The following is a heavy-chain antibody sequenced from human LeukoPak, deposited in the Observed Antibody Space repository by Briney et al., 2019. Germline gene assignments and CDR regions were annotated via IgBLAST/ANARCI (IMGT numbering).Heavy chain of an antibody. CDR1: GGSISSYY. V-gene: IGHV4-59*01. J-gene: IGHJ6*02. CDR2: IYYSGST. D-gene: IGHD6-13*01. CDR3: ARVIAAAGFTYGMDV. Sequence: SDTLSLTCTVSGGSISSYYWSWIRQPPGKGLEWIGYIYYSGSTNYNPSLKSRVTISVDTSKNQFSLKLSSVTAADTAVYYCARVIAAAGFTYGMDVWGQGTTVTVSS.